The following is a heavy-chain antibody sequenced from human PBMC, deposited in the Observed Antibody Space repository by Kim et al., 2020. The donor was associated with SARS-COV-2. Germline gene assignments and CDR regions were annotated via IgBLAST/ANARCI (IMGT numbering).Heavy chain of an antibody. CDR1: GFTFGDYA. Sequence: GGSLRLSCAASGFTFGDYAMHWVRQAPGKGLEWVSGISWNSGSIGYADSVKGRFTISRDNAKNSLYLQMNSLRAEDTALYYCAKGSSPFLVRPLDYWGQGTLVTVSS. V-gene: IGHV3-9*01. CDR2: ISWNSGSI. J-gene: IGHJ4*02. D-gene: IGHD3-3*01. CDR3: AKGSSPFLVRPLDY.